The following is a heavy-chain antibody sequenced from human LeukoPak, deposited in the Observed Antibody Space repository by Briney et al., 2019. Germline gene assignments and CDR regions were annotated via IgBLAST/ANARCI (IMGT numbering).Heavy chain of an antibody. V-gene: IGHV3-48*04. J-gene: IGHJ2*01. CDR2: ISSSSSTI. Sequence: GGSLRLSCAASGFTFSSYSMNWVRQAPGKGLEWVSYISSSSSTIYYADSVKGRFTISRDNAKNSLYLQMNSLRAEDTAVYYCASSSGYYYTYWYFDLWGRGTLVTVSS. CDR3: ASSSGYYYTYWYFDL. D-gene: IGHD3-22*01. CDR1: GFTFSSYS.